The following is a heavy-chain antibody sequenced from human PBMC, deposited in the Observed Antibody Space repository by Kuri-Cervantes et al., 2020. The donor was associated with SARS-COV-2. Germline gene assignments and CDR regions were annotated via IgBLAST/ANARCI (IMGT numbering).Heavy chain of an antibody. V-gene: IGHV4-34*01. J-gene: IGHJ6*02. CDR2: INHSGST. D-gene: IGHD6-19*01. Sequence: ESLKISCAVFGWSFSGYYWSWIRQPPGKGLEWIGEINHSGSTNYNPSLKSRVTISVDTSKNQFSLKLSSVTAADTAVYYCARGGRIAVAGILLPLYYYGMDVWGQGTTVTVSS. CDR3: ARGGRIAVAGILLPLYYYGMDV. CDR1: GWSFSGYY.